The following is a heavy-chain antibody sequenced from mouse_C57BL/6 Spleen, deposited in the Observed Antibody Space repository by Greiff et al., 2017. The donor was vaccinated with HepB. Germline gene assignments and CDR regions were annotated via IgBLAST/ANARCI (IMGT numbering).Heavy chain of an antibody. Sequence: EVKLMESGGGLVKPGGSLKLSCAASGFTFSSYAMSWVRQTPEKRLEWVATISDGGSYTYYPDNVKGRFTISRDNAKNNLYLQMSHLKSEDTAMYYCARESHYYGSSYYFDYWGQGTTLTVSS. V-gene: IGHV5-4*01. J-gene: IGHJ2*01. CDR1: GFTFSSYA. CDR2: ISDGGSYT. CDR3: ARESHYYGSSYYFDY. D-gene: IGHD1-1*01.